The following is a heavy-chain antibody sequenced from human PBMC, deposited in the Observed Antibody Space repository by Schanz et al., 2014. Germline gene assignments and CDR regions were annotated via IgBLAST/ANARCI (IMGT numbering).Heavy chain of an antibody. D-gene: IGHD2-15*01. CDR3: AKGMGYCSGGTCYDYYYYGLDV. CDR1: GFIFSSYG. V-gene: IGHV3-30*06. CDR2: ISNDGSIK. J-gene: IGHJ6*02. Sequence: VQLVESGGGLVKPGGSLRLSCAASGFIFSSYGLHWVRQAPGKGLEWVALISNDGSIKYYADSVKGRFTISRDNSENTLYLQMNSLSADDTAVFYCAKGMGYCSGGTCYDYYYYGLDVWGQGTTVTVSS.